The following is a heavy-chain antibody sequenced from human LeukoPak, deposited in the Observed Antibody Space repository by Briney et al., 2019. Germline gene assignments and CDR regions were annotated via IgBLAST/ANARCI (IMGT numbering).Heavy chain of an antibody. CDR1: GFTFSSYA. V-gene: IGHV3-30*01. J-gene: IGHJ4*02. D-gene: IGHD5-18*01. CDR3: ARDSGYSYGHDY. CDR2: ISYDGSNK. Sequence: GGSLRLSCAASGFTFSSYAMYWVRQAPGKGLEWVAVISYDGSNKYYADSVKGRFTISRDNSKNTLYLQMNSLRAEDTAVYYCARDSGYSYGHDYWGQGTLVTVSS.